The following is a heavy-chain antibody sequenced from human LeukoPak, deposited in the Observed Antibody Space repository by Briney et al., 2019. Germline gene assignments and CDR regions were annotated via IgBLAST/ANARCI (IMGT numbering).Heavy chain of an antibody. D-gene: IGHD5-12*01. Sequence: ASVKVSCKSSGYMFTSHGIHWLRQAPGQGLEWMGWISAQNGNTNYMQQFLGRVTTTRDTSASTVYMEVRSLKSDDTAVYYCARESNGGYGFDYWGQGTPVTVAS. CDR3: ARESNGGYGFDY. V-gene: IGHV1-18*01. CDR1: GYMFTSHG. CDR2: ISAQNGNT. J-gene: IGHJ4*02.